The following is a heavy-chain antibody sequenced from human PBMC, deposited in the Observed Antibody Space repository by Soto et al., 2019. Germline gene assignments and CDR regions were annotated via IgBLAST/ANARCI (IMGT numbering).Heavy chain of an antibody. CDR3: AGRYCSSNSCYEDAFDI. J-gene: IGHJ3*02. CDR2: ISAYNGNT. V-gene: IGHV1-18*01. CDR1: GYTFTSYG. Sequence: QVQLVQSGAEVKKPGASVKVSCKASGYTFTSYGISWVRQAPGQGLEWMGWISAYNGNTNYAQKLQGRVTMTTDTSTSRVYMELRSLKSDDTALYYCAGRYCSSNSCYEDAFDIWGQGTMVTVAS. D-gene: IGHD2-2*01.